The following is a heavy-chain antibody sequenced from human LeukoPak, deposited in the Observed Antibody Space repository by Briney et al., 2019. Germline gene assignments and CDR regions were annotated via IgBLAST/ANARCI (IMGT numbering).Heavy chain of an antibody. V-gene: IGHV3-53*01. CDR2: IYSDGRT. D-gene: IGHD6-19*01. CDR1: GFTVSTNY. Sequence: QPGGSLRLSCAASGFTVSTNYLSWVRQAPGKGLEWVSSIYSDGRTYYADSVKGRFTISRDNFKNSLYLQMNSLRAEDTAVYSCTRDPTAVADRGDYWGQGTLVTVSS. J-gene: IGHJ4*02. CDR3: TRDPTAVADRGDY.